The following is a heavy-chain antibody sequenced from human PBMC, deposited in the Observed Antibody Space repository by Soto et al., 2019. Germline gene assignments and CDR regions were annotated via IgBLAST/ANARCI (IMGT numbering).Heavy chain of an antibody. V-gene: IGHV4-4*02. D-gene: IGHD6-13*01. CDR1: GGSISSTNW. CDR2: IYYSGST. J-gene: IGHJ5*02. CDR3: ATAYSSAAGGNWFDP. Sequence: QVQLQESGPGLVKPSGTLSLTCAVSGGSISSTNWWSWVRQPPGKGLEWIGEIYYSGSTNYNPSLKSRVTISVDKSQNQFSLKLNSVTAADTAVFYCATAYSSAAGGNWFDPWGQGTLVTVSS.